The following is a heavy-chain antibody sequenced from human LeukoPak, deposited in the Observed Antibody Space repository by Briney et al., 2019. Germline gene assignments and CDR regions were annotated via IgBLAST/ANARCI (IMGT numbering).Heavy chain of an antibody. CDR3: ARDLVVVVPAANHFEFYGFDY. CDR2: ISYDGSNK. D-gene: IGHD2-2*01. CDR1: GFTFSSYA. J-gene: IGHJ4*02. Sequence: GGSLRLSCAASGFTFSSYAMHWVRQAPGKGLEWVAVISYDGSNKYYADSVKGRFTISRDNSKNTLYLQMNSLRAEDTAVYYCARDLVVVVPAANHFEFYGFDYWGQGTLVTVSS. V-gene: IGHV3-30-3*01.